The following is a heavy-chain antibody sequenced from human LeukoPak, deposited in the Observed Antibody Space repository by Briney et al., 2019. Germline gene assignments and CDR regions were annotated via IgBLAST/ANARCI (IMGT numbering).Heavy chain of an antibody. Sequence: PGGSLRLSCAASGFTFSYYNMNWVRQAPGEGLEWVSYITCSCSTIFYEDSVKGRFTISRDNVKNSLYLQMNSLRAEDTAVYYCARPTSSGWYSHWGQGTVVTVSS. J-gene: IGHJ4*03. CDR1: GFTFSYYN. D-gene: IGHD6-19*01. CDR3: ARPTSSGWYSH. CDR2: ITCSCSTI. V-gene: IGHV3-48*01.